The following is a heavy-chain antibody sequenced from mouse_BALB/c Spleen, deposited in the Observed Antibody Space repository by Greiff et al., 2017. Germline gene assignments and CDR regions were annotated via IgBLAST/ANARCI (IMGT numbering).Heavy chain of an antibody. CDR1: GYTFTDYN. J-gene: IGHJ4*01. D-gene: IGHD2-1*01. Sequence: EVKLMESGPELVKPGASVKISCKASGYTFTDYNMHWVKQSHGKSLEWIGYIYPYNGGTGYNQKFKSKATLTVDNSSSTAYMELRSLTSEDSAVYYCAYGNIYAMDYWGQGTSVTVSS. CDR3: AYGNIYAMDY. V-gene: IGHV1S29*02. CDR2: IYPYNGGT.